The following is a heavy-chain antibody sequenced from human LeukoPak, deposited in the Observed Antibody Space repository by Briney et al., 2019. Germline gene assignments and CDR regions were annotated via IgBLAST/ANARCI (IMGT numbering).Heavy chain of an antibody. CDR1: GGSISSGGYY. CDR2: IYYSGST. D-gene: IGHD6-19*01. V-gene: IGHV4-31*03. Sequence: SETLSLTCTVSGGSISSGGYYWSWIRQHPGKGLEWIGYIYYSGSTYYNPSLKSRVTISVDTSKNQFSLKLSSVTAADTAVYYCARDAVAAPYNFDYWGQGTLVTVSS. CDR3: ARDAVAAPYNFDY. J-gene: IGHJ4*02.